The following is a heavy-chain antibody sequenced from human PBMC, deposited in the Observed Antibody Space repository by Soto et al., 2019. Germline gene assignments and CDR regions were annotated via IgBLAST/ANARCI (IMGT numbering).Heavy chain of an antibody. Sequence: QVQLVQSGAEVKKPGASVKVSCKASGYTFTSYGISWVRQAPGQGLEWMGWISAYNGNTNYAQKLQGRVTMTTDTSTSTAYKEVRSLRADDTAGYYCSSSSGTSYIWFDPGGQGTLVTVSS. CDR1: GYTFTSYG. J-gene: IGHJ5*02. CDR3: SSSSGTSYIWFDP. V-gene: IGHV1-18*01. D-gene: IGHD1-26*01. CDR2: ISAYNGNT.